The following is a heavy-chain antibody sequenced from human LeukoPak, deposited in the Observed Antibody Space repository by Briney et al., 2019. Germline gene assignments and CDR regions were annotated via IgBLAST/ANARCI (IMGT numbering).Heavy chain of an antibody. CDR3: AKGGKWDVTPFDY. CDR1: GFTFTSYS. J-gene: IGHJ4*02. D-gene: IGHD1-26*01. V-gene: IGHV3-23*01. Sequence: GGSLRLSCAASGFTFTSYSMNWVRQAPGKGLEWVSTISGGGGSTYYADSVKGRFTISRDNSENTLYLQVDSLRAEDTAVYYCAKGGKWDVTPFDYWGQGTLVTVSS. CDR2: ISGGGGST.